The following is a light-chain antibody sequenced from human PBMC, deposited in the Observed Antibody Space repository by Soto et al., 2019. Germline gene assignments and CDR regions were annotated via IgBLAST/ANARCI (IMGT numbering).Light chain of an antibody. J-gene: IGKJ2*01. CDR1: QSVSKW. Sequence: DIQMTQSPSTLSASVGDRVTITCRASQSVSKWLAWYQQKPGKAPKLLIYDVSRLETGVPSRFSGSGSLTEFTLTISGLQPDDIATYYCHQYKTYNTFGPGTKLEIK. CDR2: DVS. CDR3: HQYKTYNT. V-gene: IGKV1-5*01.